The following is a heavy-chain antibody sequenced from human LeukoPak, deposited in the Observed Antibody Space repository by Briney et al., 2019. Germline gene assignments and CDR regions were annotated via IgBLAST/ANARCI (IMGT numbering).Heavy chain of an antibody. Sequence: RASVKVSCTASGYTFTGYFIHWVRQAPGEGLDWMGWINPNSGGTNYAQTFQGRVTITRDTSVTTAYMELSSLRSDDTAVYYCARDYGGNSGMDVWGRGTTVTVS. CDR3: ARDYGGNSGMDV. V-gene: IGHV1-2*02. CDR2: INPNSGGT. D-gene: IGHD4-23*01. J-gene: IGHJ6*02. CDR1: GYTFTGYF.